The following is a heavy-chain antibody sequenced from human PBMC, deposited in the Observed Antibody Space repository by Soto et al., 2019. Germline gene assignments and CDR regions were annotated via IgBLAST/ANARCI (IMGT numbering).Heavy chain of an antibody. D-gene: IGHD2-15*01. CDR1: GFTFNNYA. V-gene: IGHV3-23*01. J-gene: IGHJ4*02. CDR2: ISDSATTT. Sequence: EDQLLESGGGSAQPGGSLRLSCVASGFTFNNYAMNWVRQAPGKVLEWVSSISDSATTTYYADSVKGRFTISRDNSKNTLYLQMNSLRAEDTAVYVCARGYVGSWSHFDSWGQVTLVTVSS. CDR3: ARGYVGSWSHFDS.